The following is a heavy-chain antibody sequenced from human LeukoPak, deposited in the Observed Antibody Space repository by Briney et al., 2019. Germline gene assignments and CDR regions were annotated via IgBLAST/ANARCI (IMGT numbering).Heavy chain of an antibody. D-gene: IGHD1-26*01. CDR3: ARRVAGSYHDAFDI. J-gene: IGHJ3*02. V-gene: IGHV5-51*01. CDR1: GYSFTSYW. CDR2: IYPSGCDT. Sequence: GESLKISCTGSGYSFTSYWIGWVRQMPGKGLEWVGIIYPSGCDTRYSPSFQGQVTISADKSISTAYLQWSSLRASDTAIYYCARRVAGSYHDAFDIGGQETKVTVSS.